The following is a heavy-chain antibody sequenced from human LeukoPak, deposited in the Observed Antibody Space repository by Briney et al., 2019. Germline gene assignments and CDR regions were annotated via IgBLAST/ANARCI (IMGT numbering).Heavy chain of an antibody. CDR3: ARGGTGDSGWYSY. V-gene: IGHV1-2*04. CDR2: INPNSGVT. J-gene: IGHJ4*02. Sequence: GASVRVSCKASGYTFTGYYLHWVRQAPGQGLEWMGWINPNSGVTKYAQKFQGWVTMTRDTSINTAYVDLSRLKSDDTAVYFCARGGTGDSGWYSYWGQGTLVTVSS. CDR1: GYTFTGYY. D-gene: IGHD6-19*01.